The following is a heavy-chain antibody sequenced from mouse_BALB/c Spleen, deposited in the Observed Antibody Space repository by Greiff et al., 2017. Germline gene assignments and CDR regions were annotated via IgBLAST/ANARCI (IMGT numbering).Heavy chain of an antibody. D-gene: IGHD2-10*02. J-gene: IGHJ4*01. V-gene: IGHV5-17*02. CDR3: ARAYGNYGGHYAMDY. CDR1: GFTFSSFG. CDR2: ISSGSSTI. Sequence: EVQRVESGGGLVQPGGSRKLSCAASGFTFSSFGMHWVRQAPEKGLEWVAYISSGSSTIYYADTVKGRFTISRDNPKNTLFLQMTSLRSEDTAMYYCARAYGNYGGHYAMDYWGQGTSVTVSS.